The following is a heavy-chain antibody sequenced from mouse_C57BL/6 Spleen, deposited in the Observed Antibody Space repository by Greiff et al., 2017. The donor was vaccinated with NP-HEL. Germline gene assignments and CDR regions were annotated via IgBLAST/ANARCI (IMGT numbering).Heavy chain of an antibody. CDR3: ARSGTVVPHWYFDV. CDR1: GYAFSSYW. CDR2: IYPGDGDT. D-gene: IGHD1-1*01. J-gene: IGHJ1*03. V-gene: IGHV1-80*01. Sequence: QVQLKESGAELVKPGASVKISCKASGYAFSSYWMNWVKQRPGKGLEWIGQIYPGDGDTNYNGKFKGKATLTADKSSSTAYMQLSSLTSEDSAVYFCARSGTVVPHWYFDVWGTGTTVTVSS.